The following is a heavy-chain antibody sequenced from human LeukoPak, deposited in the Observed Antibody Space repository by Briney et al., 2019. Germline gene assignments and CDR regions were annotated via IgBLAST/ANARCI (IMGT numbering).Heavy chain of an antibody. J-gene: IGHJ3*02. CDR1: GGSISSYY. Sequence: SETLSLTCTVSGGSISSYYWSWLRQPPGKGLEWIGYIYYSGSTNYNPSLKSRVTISVDTSKNQFSLKLSSVTAADTAVYYCARDSANYYDSSGYYYGGSPFYAFDIWGQGTMVTVSS. CDR2: IYYSGST. CDR3: ARDSANYYDSSGYYYGGSPFYAFDI. D-gene: IGHD3-22*01. V-gene: IGHV4-59*01.